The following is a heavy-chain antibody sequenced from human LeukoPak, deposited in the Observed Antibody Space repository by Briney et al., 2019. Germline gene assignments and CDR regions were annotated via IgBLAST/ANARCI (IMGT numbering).Heavy chain of an antibody. CDR1: GFTFSSYV. D-gene: IGHD6-19*01. Sequence: GGSLRLSCAASGFTFSSYVMHWVRQAPGEGLEWVAVISYDGNNKYYADSVKGRFIISRDNAKNMLYLQMNSLRADDTGVYYCARGRGLGEFAVASFDSWGQGTLVTVSS. CDR3: ARGRGLGEFAVASFDS. J-gene: IGHJ4*02. V-gene: IGHV3-30*04. CDR2: ISYDGNNK.